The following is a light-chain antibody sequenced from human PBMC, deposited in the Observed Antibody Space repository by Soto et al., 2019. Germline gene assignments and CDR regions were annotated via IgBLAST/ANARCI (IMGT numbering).Light chain of an antibody. Sequence: DIQMTQSPSSLSASVGDRVTITCRASQSISSYLNWYQQKPGKAPKLLIYAASSLQIGVPSRFSGSGSGTDFTLTICSLQPEDFATYYCQQSYSTPWTFVQGTKVEIK. V-gene: IGKV1-39*01. CDR1: QSISSY. CDR3: QQSYSTPWT. J-gene: IGKJ1*01. CDR2: AAS.